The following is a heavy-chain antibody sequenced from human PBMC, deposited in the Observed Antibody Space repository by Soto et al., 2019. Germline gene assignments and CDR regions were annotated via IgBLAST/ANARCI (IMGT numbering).Heavy chain of an antibody. Sequence: GGSLRLSCTASGFTFGDYAMSWFRQAPGKGLEWVGFIRSKAYGGTREYAASVKGRFTISRDDSKSIAYLQMNSLKTEDTAVYYCTRAMVRGVIITNYYYYGMDVWGQGTTVTVSS. CDR2: IRSKAYGGTR. V-gene: IGHV3-49*03. CDR1: GFTFGDYA. D-gene: IGHD3-10*01. CDR3: TRAMVRGVIITNYYYYGMDV. J-gene: IGHJ6*02.